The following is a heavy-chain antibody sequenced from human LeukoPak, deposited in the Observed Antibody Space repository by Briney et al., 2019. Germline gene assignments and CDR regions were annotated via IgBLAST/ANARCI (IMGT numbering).Heavy chain of an antibody. J-gene: IGHJ4*02. Sequence: SETLSLTCTVSGGSISNYYWNWIRQPPGKGLEWIGEINHSGSTNYNPSLKSRVTISVDTSKNQFSLKLSSVTAADTAVYYCARHTTQYYDILTGYYAAYFDYWGQGTLVTVSS. D-gene: IGHD3-9*01. V-gene: IGHV4-34*01. CDR1: GGSISNYY. CDR2: INHSGST. CDR3: ARHTTQYYDILTGYYAAYFDY.